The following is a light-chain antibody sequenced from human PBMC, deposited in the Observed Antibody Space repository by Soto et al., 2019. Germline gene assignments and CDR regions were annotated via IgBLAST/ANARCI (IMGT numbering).Light chain of an antibody. CDR3: QQYGSSPFT. Sequence: DIVLTQSPGTLSLSPGDRATLSCRASQSVSTSYLAWYQQKPGQAPRLLIYGASSRAAGIPDRFSGSRSGTDFTFTISRLEPEDFAVYYCQQYGSSPFTFGQGTRL. CDR1: QSVSTSY. V-gene: IGKV3-20*01. CDR2: GAS. J-gene: IGKJ5*01.